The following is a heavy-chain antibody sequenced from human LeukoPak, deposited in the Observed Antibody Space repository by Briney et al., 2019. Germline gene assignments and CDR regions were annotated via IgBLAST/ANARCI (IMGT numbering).Heavy chain of an antibody. CDR3: ARDPPPGIAAAGDPNWFDP. Sequence: NPSETLSLTCTVSGYSISSGYYWGWIRQPPGKGLEWIGSIYHSGSTYYNPSLKSRVTISVGTSKNQFSLKLSSVTAADTAVYYCARDPPPGIAAAGDPNWFDPWGQGTLVTVSS. CDR2: IYHSGST. V-gene: IGHV4-38-2*02. J-gene: IGHJ5*02. CDR1: GYSISSGYY. D-gene: IGHD6-13*01.